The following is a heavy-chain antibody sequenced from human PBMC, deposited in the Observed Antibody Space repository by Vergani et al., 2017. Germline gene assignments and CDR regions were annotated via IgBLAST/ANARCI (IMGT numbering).Heavy chain of an antibody. CDR1: GLSFGDYA. CDR3: ARDGWELLDYFYYMDF. J-gene: IGHJ6*03. V-gene: IGHV3-49*03. D-gene: IGHD1-26*01. CDR2: IRNKAYCGTT. Sequence: EVHLLKSGGGQVEAGGSLRLSCAASGLSFGDYAMTWFRQAPGKGLEWVSFIRNKAYCGTTEYAASVKGRFTISRDNAKNQLDRQIDNLRAEDTAVYYCARDGWELLDYFYYMDFWGKGTTVTVSS.